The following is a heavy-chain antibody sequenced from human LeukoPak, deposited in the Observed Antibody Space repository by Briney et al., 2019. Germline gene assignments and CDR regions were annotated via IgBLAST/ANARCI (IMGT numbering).Heavy chain of an antibody. D-gene: IGHD6-19*01. CDR2: IYYSGST. J-gene: IGHJ4*02. CDR1: GGSISSYY. CDR3: ARMSKSSGTLDY. V-gene: IGHV4-59*01. Sequence: PSETLSLTCTVSGGSISSYYWSWTRQPPGKGLEWIGYIYYSGSTNYNPSLKSRVTISVDTSKNQFSLKLSSVTAADTAVYYCARMSKSSGTLDYWGQGTLVTVSS.